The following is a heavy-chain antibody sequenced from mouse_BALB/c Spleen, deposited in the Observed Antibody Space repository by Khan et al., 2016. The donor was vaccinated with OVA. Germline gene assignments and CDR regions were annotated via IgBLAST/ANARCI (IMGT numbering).Heavy chain of an antibody. CDR2: TNPTNGRT. D-gene: IGHD1-1*01. CDR3: ARIKRIVATYFDY. V-gene: IGHV1S81*02. Sequence: QVQLQQPGAELVKAGASVKMSCKASGYTFTSYWMHWVKQRLEQGLEWFAETNPTNGRTYYTEKFKSKATLTVDKSSSTAYMLLSGPTFEDSAVYYCARIKRIVATYFDYWGQGTTLTVSS. J-gene: IGHJ2*01. CDR1: GYTFTSYW.